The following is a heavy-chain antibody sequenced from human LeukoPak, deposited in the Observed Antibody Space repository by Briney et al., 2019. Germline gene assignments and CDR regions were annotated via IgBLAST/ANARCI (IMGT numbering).Heavy chain of an antibody. CDR2: ITSSGTYI. CDR3: ARDPYSGNYGNDYYYYMDV. Sequence: PGGSLILSCAASGFPFSNYNMNWVRPAPGKAMEWVSSITSSGTYIFYADSVKGRFTISRDNAKDSLYLQMDSLGPEDTAVYYCARDPYSGNYGNDYYYYMDVWGKGTTVTISS. V-gene: IGHV3-21*01. D-gene: IGHD1-26*01. J-gene: IGHJ6*03. CDR1: GFPFSNYN.